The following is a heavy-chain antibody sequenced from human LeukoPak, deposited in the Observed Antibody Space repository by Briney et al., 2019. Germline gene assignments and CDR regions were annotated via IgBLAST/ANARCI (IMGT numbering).Heavy chain of an antibody. CDR3: ARYVAPRGLRPTNYYYYYMDV. CDR1: AYSFTSYW. D-gene: IGHD4-17*01. CDR2: IFPGDSDT. J-gene: IGHJ6*03. Sequence: GESLKISCKGSAYSFTSYWIGWVRHMPGKGLEWMGIIFPGDSDTRYSPSFQGQVTISADKSISTAYLQWSSLKASDTAMYYCARYVAPRGLRPTNYYYYYMDVWGKGTTVTISS. V-gene: IGHV5-51*01.